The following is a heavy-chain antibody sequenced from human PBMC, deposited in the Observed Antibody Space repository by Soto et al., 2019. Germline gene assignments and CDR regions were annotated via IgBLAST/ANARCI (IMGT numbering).Heavy chain of an antibody. CDR3: ARGRHYLPYYYYGMDV. D-gene: IGHD3-10*01. CDR1: GGSFSGYY. J-gene: IGHJ6*02. V-gene: IGHV4-34*01. Sequence: PSETLSLTCAVYGGSFSGYYWSWIRQPPGKGLEWIGEINHSGSTNYNPSLKSRVTISVDTSKNQFSLKLSSVTAADTAVYYCARGRHYLPYYYYGMDVWGQGTTVTVSS. CDR2: INHSGST.